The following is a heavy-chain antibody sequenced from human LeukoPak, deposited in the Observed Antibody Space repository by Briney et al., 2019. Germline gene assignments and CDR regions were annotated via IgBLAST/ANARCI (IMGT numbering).Heavy chain of an antibody. CDR3: ARAGGSSGWYEPPFDFGMDV. D-gene: IGHD6-19*01. CDR2: MNPNSGNT. CDR1: GYTFTSYD. Sequence: ASVKVSCKASGYTFTSYDINWVRQATGQGLEWMGWMNPNSGNTGYAQKFQGWVTMTRDTSISTAYMELSRLRSDDTAVYYCARAGGSSGWYEPPFDFGMDVWGQGTTVTVSS. V-gene: IGHV1-8*01. J-gene: IGHJ6*02.